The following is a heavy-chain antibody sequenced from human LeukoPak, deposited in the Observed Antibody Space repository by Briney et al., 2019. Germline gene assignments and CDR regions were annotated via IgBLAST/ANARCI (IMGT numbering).Heavy chain of an antibody. CDR2: IYYSGST. D-gene: IGHD6-19*01. CDR3: TRHQTGRAAVAGNWFDP. Sequence: PSETLPLTCTVSGGSISSSSYYWGWIRQPPGKGLEWIGSIYYSGSTYYNPSLKSRVTISVDTSKNQFSLKLSSVTAADTAVYYCTRHQTGRAAVAGNWFDPWGQGTLVTVSS. J-gene: IGHJ5*02. V-gene: IGHV4-39*01. CDR1: GGSISSSSYY.